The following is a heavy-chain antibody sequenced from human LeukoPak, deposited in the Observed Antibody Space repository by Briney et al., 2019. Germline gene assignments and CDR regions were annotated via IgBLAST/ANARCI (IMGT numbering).Heavy chain of an antibody. D-gene: IGHD2-2*01. CDR3: ARGWAQKYQLLGHTPRYFDY. J-gene: IGHJ4*02. CDR1: GGSFSGYY. CDR2: INHSGST. Sequence: SETLSLTCAAYGGSFSGYYWSWIRQPPGKGLEWIGEINHSGSTNYNPSLKSRVTISVDTSKNQFSLKLSSVTAADTAVYYCARGWAQKYQLLGHTPRYFDYWGQGTLVTVSS. V-gene: IGHV4-34*01.